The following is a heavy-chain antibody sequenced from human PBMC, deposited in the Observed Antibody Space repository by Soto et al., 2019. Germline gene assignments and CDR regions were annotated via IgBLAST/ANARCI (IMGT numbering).Heavy chain of an antibody. CDR3: ARGEGVCAVTPNNGMVV. CDR1: GGTFSSYA. Sequence: QVQLVQSGAEVKKPGSSVKVSCKASGGTFSSYAISWVRQAPGQGLEWMGGIIPIFGTANYAQKFQGRVTITADEATSTAYMELSSLRSEDTAVYYCARGEGVCAVTPNNGMVVLGQWTTVTVSS. D-gene: IGHD4-17*01. V-gene: IGHV1-69*01. CDR2: IIPIFGTA. J-gene: IGHJ6*02.